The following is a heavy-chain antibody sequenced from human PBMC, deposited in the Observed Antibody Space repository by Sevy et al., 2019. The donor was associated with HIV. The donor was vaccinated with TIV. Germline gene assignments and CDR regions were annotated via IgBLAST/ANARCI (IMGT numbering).Heavy chain of an antibody. CDR3: ARGGGSAAAGTLYYYYGMDV. CDR1: GYTFTSYG. CDR2: ISAYNGNT. V-gene: IGHV1-18*01. Sequence: ASVKVSCKASGYTFTSYGISWVRQAPGQGLEWMGWISAYNGNTNYAQKLQGRVTMTTDTSTSTAYMGLRSLRSDDTAVYYCARGGGSAAAGTLYYYYGMDVWGQGTTVTVSS. D-gene: IGHD6-13*01. J-gene: IGHJ6*02.